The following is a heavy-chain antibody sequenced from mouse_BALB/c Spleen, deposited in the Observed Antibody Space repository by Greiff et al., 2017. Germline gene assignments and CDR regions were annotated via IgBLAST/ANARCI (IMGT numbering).Heavy chain of an antibody. Sequence: QVQLKESGAELVRPGTSVKISCKASGYTFTNYWLGWVKQRPGHGLEWIGDIYPGGGYTNYNEKFKGKATLTADTSSSTAYMQLSSLTSEDSAVYFCARDYYGSSPYYFDYWGQGTTLTVSS. J-gene: IGHJ2*01. V-gene: IGHV1-63*02. CDR2: IYPGGGYT. CDR3: ARDYYGSSPYYFDY. D-gene: IGHD1-1*01. CDR1: GYTFTNYW.